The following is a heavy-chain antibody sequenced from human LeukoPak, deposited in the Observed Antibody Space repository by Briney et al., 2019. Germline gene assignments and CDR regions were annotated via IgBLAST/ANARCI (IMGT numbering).Heavy chain of an antibody. CDR1: GGTFISYA. V-gene: IGHV1-69*01. CDR2: ILPIFGTA. Sequence: SSVKVSCKASGGTFISYAISWVRQAPGHGLEWRRGILPIFGTANYAQKLQGRVTITADESTSTAYMELSSLRSEDTAVYYLAREIAAAGEGWYFDYWGQGTLVTVSS. CDR3: AREIAAAGEGWYFDY. J-gene: IGHJ4*02. D-gene: IGHD6-13*01.